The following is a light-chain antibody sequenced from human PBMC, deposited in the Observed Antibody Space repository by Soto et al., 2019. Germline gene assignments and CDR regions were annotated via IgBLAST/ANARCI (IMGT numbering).Light chain of an antibody. CDR3: QSFDSSLNSGV. J-gene: IGLJ3*02. CDR2: GDF. CDR1: SFNIGGGYD. V-gene: IGLV1-40*01. Sequence: QPVLTQPPSVSGAPGQRVTISCTGNSFNIGGGYDVHWYQQFPGAAPKVLIYGDFNRPSGVPDRVSGSKSGTSASLAITGLQAEDEADYYCQSFDSSLNSGVFGGGTKLTVL.